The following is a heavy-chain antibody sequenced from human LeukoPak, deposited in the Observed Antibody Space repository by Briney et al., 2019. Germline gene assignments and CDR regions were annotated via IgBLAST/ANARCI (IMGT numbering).Heavy chain of an antibody. CDR2: IYYSGRI. J-gene: IGHJ4*02. V-gene: IGHV4-39*01. CDR3: ARQGRYCSSTSCFYY. Sequence: PSETLSLTCTVSGGSISSSSYYWGWIRQPPGKGLEWIGSIYYSGRIYYNPSLKSRVTISVDTSKNQFSLKLSSVTAADTAVYYCARQGRYCSSTSCFYYWGQGTLVTVSS. CDR1: GGSISSSSYY. D-gene: IGHD2-2*01.